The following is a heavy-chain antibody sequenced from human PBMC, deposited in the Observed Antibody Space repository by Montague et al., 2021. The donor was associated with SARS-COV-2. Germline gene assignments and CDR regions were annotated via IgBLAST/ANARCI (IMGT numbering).Heavy chain of an antibody. D-gene: IGHD3-9*01. Sequence: SGTLSLTCTVSGASISSGDYYWSWIRQPPGKGLEWIGYIYYSGSTNYNPSLKSRVTISVDTSKNQFSLKLSSVTAADTAVYYCARHALGYFDWLNEGYFDYWGQGTLVTVSS. V-gene: IGHV4-61*08. CDR2: IYYSGST. J-gene: IGHJ4*02. CDR1: GASISSGDYY. CDR3: ARHALGYFDWLNEGYFDY.